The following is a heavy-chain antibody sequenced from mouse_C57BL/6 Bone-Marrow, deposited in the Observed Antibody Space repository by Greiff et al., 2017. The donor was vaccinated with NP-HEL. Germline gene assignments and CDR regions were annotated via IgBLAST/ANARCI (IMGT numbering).Heavy chain of an antibody. Sequence: VQLQQPGAELVKPGASVKLSCKASGYTFTSYWMQWVKQRPGQGLEWIGEIDPSDSYTNYNQKFKGKATLTVGTSSSTAYMQLSSLTSEDSAVYYCARGSSYVEFAYWGQGTLVTVSA. J-gene: IGHJ3*01. CDR2: IDPSDSYT. CDR1: GYTFTSYW. CDR3: ARGSSYVEFAY. D-gene: IGHD1-1*01. V-gene: IGHV1-50*01.